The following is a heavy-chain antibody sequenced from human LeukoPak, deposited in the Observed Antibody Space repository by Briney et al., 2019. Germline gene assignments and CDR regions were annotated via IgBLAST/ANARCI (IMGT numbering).Heavy chain of an antibody. CDR2: IYYSGST. D-gene: IGHD2-2*01. CDR1: GGSLSSGSYY. Sequence: SETLSLTCTVSGGSLSSGSYYRSWLRQPPGTGLEWIGYIYYSGSTNYNPSLKSRVTISVDTSKNQFSLKLSSVTAAVTAVYYCARAVVPAASYFDYWGQGTLVTVSS. CDR3: ARAVVPAASYFDY. V-gene: IGHV4-61*01. J-gene: IGHJ4*02.